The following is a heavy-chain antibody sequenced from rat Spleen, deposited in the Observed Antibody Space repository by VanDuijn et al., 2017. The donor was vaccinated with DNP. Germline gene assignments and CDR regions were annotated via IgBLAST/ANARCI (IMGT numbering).Heavy chain of an antibody. CDR1: RLTFSNYD. D-gene: IGHD1-11*01. J-gene: IGHJ4*01. V-gene: IGHV5-27*01. Sequence: EVQLVESGGGLVQPGRSLNLSCAASRLTFSNYDMAWVRQTPTKGLDWVASISTSGGRTYHRDSVKGRFTVSRDNARGTLYLQMDSLRSEDTATYYCTTFEGRDAWGQGTSVTVSS. CDR3: TTFEGRDA. CDR2: ISTSGGRT.